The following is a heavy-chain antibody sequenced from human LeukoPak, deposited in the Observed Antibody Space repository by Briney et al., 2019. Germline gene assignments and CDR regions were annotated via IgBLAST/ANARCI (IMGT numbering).Heavy chain of an antibody. J-gene: IGHJ4*02. D-gene: IGHD6-19*01. Sequence: ASVKVSCKASGYTFTSYYMHWVRQAPGQGLEWMGIINPSGGSTSYAQKFQGRVTMTRDTSTSTVYMELSSLRSEDTAVYYCARVPRIIAVAGSARDPFDYWGQGTLVTVSS. CDR2: INPSGGST. CDR1: GYTFTSYY. CDR3: ARVPRIIAVAGSARDPFDY. V-gene: IGHV1-46*01.